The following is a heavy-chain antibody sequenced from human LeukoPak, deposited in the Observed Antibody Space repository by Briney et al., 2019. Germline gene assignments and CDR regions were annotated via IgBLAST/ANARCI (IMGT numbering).Heavy chain of an antibody. CDR3: ARFDCSSTSCYPYWFDP. D-gene: IGHD2-2*01. V-gene: IGHV1-2*02. CDR2: IKPHSGGT. Sequence: ASVKVSCKASGYTFTGYYMHWVRQAPGQGLEWMGWIKPHSGGTNDAQKFQGRVNMTKDTSISTAYMELSRLRSDDTAVYYCARFDCSSTSCYPYWFDPWGQGTLVTVSS. CDR1: GYTFTGYY. J-gene: IGHJ5*02.